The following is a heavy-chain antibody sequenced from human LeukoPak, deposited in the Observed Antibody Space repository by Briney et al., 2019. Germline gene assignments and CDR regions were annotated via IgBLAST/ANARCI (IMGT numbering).Heavy chain of an antibody. CDR3: ARDLRVGATAAPDY. CDR2: ISAYSGDT. CDR1: GYTFTSYG. D-gene: IGHD1-26*01. J-gene: IGHJ4*02. V-gene: IGHV1-18*01. Sequence: ASVKVSCKASGYTFTSYGISWVRQAPGQGLEWMGWISAYSGDTNYAQKFQGRATMTTDTSTSTAYMELRSLSSDDTAVYYCARDLRVGATAAPDYWGQGTLVTVSS.